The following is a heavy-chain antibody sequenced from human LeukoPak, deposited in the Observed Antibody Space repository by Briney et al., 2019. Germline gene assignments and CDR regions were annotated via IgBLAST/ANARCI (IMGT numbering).Heavy chain of an antibody. J-gene: IGHJ5*02. D-gene: IGHD6-13*01. CDR3: ARSRIAAAGSPFDP. V-gene: IGHV4-59*01. CDR2: IYYSGST. CDR1: GGSISSYY. Sequence: ASETLSLTCTVSGGSISSYYWSWIRQPPGKGLEWIGYIYYSGSTNYNPSLKSRVTISVDTSKNQFSLKLSSVTAADTAVYYCARSRIAAAGSPFDPWGQGTLVTVSS.